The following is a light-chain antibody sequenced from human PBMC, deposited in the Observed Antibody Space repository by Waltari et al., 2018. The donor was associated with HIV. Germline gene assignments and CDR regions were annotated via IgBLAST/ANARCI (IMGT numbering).Light chain of an antibody. CDR2: GNT. CDR3: QSYDSGLSAYV. CDR1: RSNIGAGYD. Sequence: QSVLTQPPSVSGAPGQRVTISCTGSRSNIGAGYDVHWFQQLPVTAPKLLIYGNTKRPSGVPDRFSGSKSGTSASLAITGLQAEDEGDYYCQSYDSGLSAYVFGTGTKVTVL. V-gene: IGLV1-40*01. J-gene: IGLJ1*01.